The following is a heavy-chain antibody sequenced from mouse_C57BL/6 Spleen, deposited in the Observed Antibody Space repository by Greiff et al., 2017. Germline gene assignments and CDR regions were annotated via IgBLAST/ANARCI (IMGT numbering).Heavy chain of an antibody. CDR3: ARSGGSSYGRYAMDY. D-gene: IGHD1-1*01. J-gene: IGHJ4*01. Sequence: QVQLQQSGAELARPGASVKLSCKASGYTFTSYGISWVKQRTGQGLEWIGEIYPRSGNTYYNEKFKGKATLTADKSSSTAYMELRSLTSEDSAVYFCARSGGSSYGRYAMDYWGQGTSVTVSS. CDR1: GYTFTSYG. CDR2: IYPRSGNT. V-gene: IGHV1-81*01.